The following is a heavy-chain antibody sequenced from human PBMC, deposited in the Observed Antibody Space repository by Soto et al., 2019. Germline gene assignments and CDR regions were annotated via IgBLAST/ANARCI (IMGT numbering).Heavy chain of an antibody. CDR1: GYTFTSYY. Sequence: ASVKVSCKASGYTFTSYYMHWVRQAPGQGLEWMGIINPSGGSTSYAQKFQGRVTMTRDTSTSTVYMELSSLRSEDTAVYYCARVKQQLVRDYYYYYMDVWGKGTTVTVSS. D-gene: IGHD6-13*01. CDR2: INPSGGST. V-gene: IGHV1-46*03. CDR3: ARVKQQLVRDYYYYYMDV. J-gene: IGHJ6*03.